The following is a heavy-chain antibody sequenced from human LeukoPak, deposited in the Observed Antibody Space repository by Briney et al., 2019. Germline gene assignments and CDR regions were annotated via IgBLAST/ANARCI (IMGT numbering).Heavy chain of an antibody. V-gene: IGHV3-7*03. CDR2: IKQDGSEK. J-gene: IGHJ4*02. CDR3: ARVAGRGYSYGWGSDC. D-gene: IGHD5-18*01. CDR1: GFTFSSYW. Sequence: GGSLRLSCAASGFTFSSYWMSWVRQAPGKGLEWVANIKQDGSEKYYVDSVKCRFTISRDNAKNSLYLQMNSLRAGDTAVYYCARVAGRGYSYGWGSDCCGQGRLVTVSS.